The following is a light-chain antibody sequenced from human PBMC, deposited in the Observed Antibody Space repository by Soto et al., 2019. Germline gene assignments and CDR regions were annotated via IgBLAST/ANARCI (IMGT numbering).Light chain of an antibody. J-gene: IGKJ2*01. CDR1: QSVSSSY. Sequence: EIVLTHSPGTRSSSPGEIATLSCRASQSVSSSYLAWYQHKPGQAPRLLIYGASSRATGLPDMFSGSGSGTHFSLTISRLEPEDVAVYCCQHYVSSPYTVGRGTKLEIK. CDR3: QHYVSSPYT. CDR2: GAS. V-gene: IGKV3-20*01.